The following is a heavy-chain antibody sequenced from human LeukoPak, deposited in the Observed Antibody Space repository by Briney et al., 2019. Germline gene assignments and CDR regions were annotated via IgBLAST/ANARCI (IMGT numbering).Heavy chain of an antibody. V-gene: IGHV1-18*01. CDR3: ARSYSSTSMDY. CDR1: NYTFTRYG. J-gene: IGHJ4*02. Sequence: EASVTVSCTASNYTFTRYGISWVRQAPGQGLEWMGWISAYNGNTKYAQKLQGRVTMTTDTSTNTAYMELRSLRSDDTAVYYCARSYSSTSMDYWGQGTLVTVSS. CDR2: ISAYNGNT. D-gene: IGHD6-6*01.